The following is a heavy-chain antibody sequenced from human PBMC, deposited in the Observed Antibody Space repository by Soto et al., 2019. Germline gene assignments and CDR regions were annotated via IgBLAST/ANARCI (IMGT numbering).Heavy chain of an antibody. CDR3: ARDGLPDDFRSGGYWFDP. Sequence: GGSLRLSCAASGFTFSTFALHWVRQAPGKGLEWVALISHDGTNKYFADSVKGRFTISRDNSKNTLYMQMNSLRVEDTAVYYCARDGLPDDFRSGGYWFDPWGQGTLVTVPS. CDR1: GFTFSTFA. J-gene: IGHJ5*02. CDR2: ISHDGTNK. V-gene: IGHV3-30-3*01. D-gene: IGHD3-3*01.